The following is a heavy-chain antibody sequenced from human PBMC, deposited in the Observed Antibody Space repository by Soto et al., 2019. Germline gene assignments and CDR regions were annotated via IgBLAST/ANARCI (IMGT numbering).Heavy chain of an antibody. V-gene: IGHV6-1*01. D-gene: IGHD2-2*01. J-gene: IGHJ6*02. Sequence: SQTLSLPCAISGDSLSSNSAAWNWISQSPSRGLEWLGRTYYRSKWYNDYAVSAKSRITINPDTSKNQFSLQLNSLTPRDTSVSYCTRGSIESVPAPRVYYYYGMDVWGQGTSVTV. CDR3: TRGSIESVPAPRVYYYYGMDV. CDR1: GDSLSSNSAA. CDR2: TYYRSKWYN.